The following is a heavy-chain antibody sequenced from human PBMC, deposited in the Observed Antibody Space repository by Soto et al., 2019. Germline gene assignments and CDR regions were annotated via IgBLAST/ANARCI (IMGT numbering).Heavy chain of an antibody. CDR3: AKDQDSSGWYSDY. CDR1: GFTFSSYA. J-gene: IGHJ4*02. D-gene: IGHD6-19*01. CDR2: ISGSGGST. Sequence: EVQLLESGGGLVQPGGSLRLSCAASGFTFSSYAMSWVRQAPGKGLEWVPAISGSGGSTYYADSVKGRFTISRDNSKNTLYLQMNSLRAEDTAVYYCAKDQDSSGWYSDYWGQGTLVTVSS. V-gene: IGHV3-23*01.